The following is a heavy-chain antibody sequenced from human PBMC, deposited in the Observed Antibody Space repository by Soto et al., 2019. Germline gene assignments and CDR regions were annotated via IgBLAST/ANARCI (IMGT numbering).Heavy chain of an antibody. CDR2: IGSVGGDT. J-gene: IGHJ3*02. V-gene: IGHV3-23*01. CDR1: GFTFNTYC. D-gene: IGHD1-20*01. Sequence: GGSLRLSCEASGFTFNTYCMSWVRQAPAKGLEWVSTIGSVGGDTYYADSVKGRFTISRDDSKNTLLLQMNSLRAEDTAVYYCVKDRMAYNSVWDPFDIWGQGTMVTVSS. CDR3: VKDRMAYNSVWDPFDI.